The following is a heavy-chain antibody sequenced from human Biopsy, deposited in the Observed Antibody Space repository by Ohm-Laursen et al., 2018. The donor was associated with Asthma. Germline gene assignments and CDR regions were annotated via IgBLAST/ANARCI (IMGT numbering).Heavy chain of an antibody. CDR1: GFTFSSSW. V-gene: IGHV3-74*01. D-gene: IGHD4-17*01. CDR2: VNGDGRST. CDR3: AKDGVTTVTTTAFDM. J-gene: IGHJ3*02. Sequence: GSLRLSCTASGFTFSSSWMHWVRQVPGKGLVWVSRVNGDGRSTSYADSVKGRFTISRDNAKNTLYLQMNSLRAEDTALYYCAKDGVTTVTTTAFDMWGQGTMVTVAS.